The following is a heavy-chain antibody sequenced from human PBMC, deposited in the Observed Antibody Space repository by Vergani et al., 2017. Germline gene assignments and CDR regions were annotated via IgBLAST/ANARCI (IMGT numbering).Heavy chain of an antibody. J-gene: IGHJ6*02. CDR3: ARDPPTTVGYYYYGMDV. D-gene: IGHD4-11*01. CDR2: IIPIFGIA. V-gene: IGHV1-69*17. Sequence: QVQLVQSGAEVKKPGASVKVSCKASGYTFTGYYMHWVRQAPGQGLEWMGGIIPIFGIANYAQKFQGRVTITADKSTSTAYMELSSLRSEDTAVYYCARDPPTTVGYYYYGMDVWGQGTTVTVSS. CDR1: GYTFTGYY.